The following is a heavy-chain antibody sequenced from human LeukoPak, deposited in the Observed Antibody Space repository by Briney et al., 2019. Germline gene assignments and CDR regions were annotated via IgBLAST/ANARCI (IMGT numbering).Heavy chain of an antibody. J-gene: IGHJ4*02. Sequence: GGSLRLSCAASGFTFSDYTMNWVRLAPGKGLEWVSSISGSSNYIYYADSVKGRFTISRGNAKNSLYLQMNSLRAEDTAVYYCARDGNDSSGPWDYWGQGTLVTVSS. V-gene: IGHV3-21*01. CDR1: GFTFSDYT. CDR2: ISGSSNYI. D-gene: IGHD3-22*01. CDR3: ARDGNDSSGPWDY.